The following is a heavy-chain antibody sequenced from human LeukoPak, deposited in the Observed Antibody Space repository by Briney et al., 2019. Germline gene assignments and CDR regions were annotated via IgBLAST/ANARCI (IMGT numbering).Heavy chain of an antibody. V-gene: IGHV3-30*04. Sequence: GGSLRLSCAASGFTFSSYAMHWVRQAPGKGLEWVAVISYDGSNKYYADSVKGRFTISRDNSKNTLYLQMNSLRAEDTAVYYCARVPFYGSGSFDYWGQGTLVTVSS. J-gene: IGHJ4*02. D-gene: IGHD3-10*01. CDR1: GFTFSSYA. CDR3: ARVPFYGSGSFDY. CDR2: ISYDGSNK.